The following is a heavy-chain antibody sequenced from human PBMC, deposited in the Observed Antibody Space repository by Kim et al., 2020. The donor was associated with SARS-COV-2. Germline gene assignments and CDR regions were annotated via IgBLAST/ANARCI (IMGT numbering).Heavy chain of an antibody. D-gene: IGHD4-17*01. V-gene: IGHV3-30*01. J-gene: IGHJ4*02. CDR3: ARAGPRVTTVTTSY. Sequence: DSGKGRVTITRDNSKNTLYLRMNSLRAEDTAVDYCARAGPRVTTVTTSYWGQGTLVTVSS.